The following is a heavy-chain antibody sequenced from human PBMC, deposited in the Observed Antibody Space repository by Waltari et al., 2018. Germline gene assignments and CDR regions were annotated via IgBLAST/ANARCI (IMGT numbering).Heavy chain of an antibody. CDR3: AKVQDTDLYYFEN. J-gene: IGHJ4*02. D-gene: IGHD3-3*01. V-gene: IGHV3-30*18. CDR2: ISYDESNK. CDR1: GFTFSSYG. Sequence: QVQLVESGGGVVQPGRSLRLSCTASGFTFSSYGMHWVRQAPGKGLEGVEVISYDESNKFYGDSVKGRFTISRDNSKNTLYLQMHSLRAEDTAVYYCAKVQDTDLYYFENWGQGTLVTVSS.